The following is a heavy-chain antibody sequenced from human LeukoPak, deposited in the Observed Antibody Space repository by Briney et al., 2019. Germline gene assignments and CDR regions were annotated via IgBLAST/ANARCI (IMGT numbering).Heavy chain of an antibody. D-gene: IGHD6-13*01. Sequence: SEPLSLTCTVSGGSISNSIYYWGWIRQPPGKGLEWIGTIHYSGSTYYNSSLKSRVTISADTPKNQFSLKLSSVTAADTAVYYCARVYSSNWSQAYYFDYWGQGTLVTVSS. J-gene: IGHJ4*02. CDR1: GGSISNSIYY. CDR3: ARVYSSNWSQAYYFDY. CDR2: IHYSGST. V-gene: IGHV4-39*07.